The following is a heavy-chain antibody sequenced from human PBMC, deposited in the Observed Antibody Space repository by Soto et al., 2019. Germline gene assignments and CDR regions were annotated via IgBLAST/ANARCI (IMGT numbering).Heavy chain of an antibody. CDR1: GFTFSNYW. J-gene: IGHJ4*02. Sequence: EVQLVESGGGLVQPGGSLRLSCAASGFTFSNYWMHWVRQAPGKGLVWVSRIRFDGSITNYADSVKGRFTISRGNAKNTVYLQMNSLRADDTAVYYCAKENTAAAEDYWGQGTLVTVSS. V-gene: IGHV3-74*01. D-gene: IGHD6-13*01. CDR2: IRFDGSIT. CDR3: AKENTAAAEDY.